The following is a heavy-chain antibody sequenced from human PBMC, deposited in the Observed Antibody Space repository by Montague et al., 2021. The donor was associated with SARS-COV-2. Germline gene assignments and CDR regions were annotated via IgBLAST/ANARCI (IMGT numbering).Heavy chain of an antibody. V-gene: IGHV2-5*01. D-gene: IGHD6-19*01. Sequence: PALVKPTQTLTLTCTFSGFSLDSRGVGVGWFRQPPGQALECLALIYWNDDKRYSPSLKTRLTVTKDTSKNQVVLTMTNMDPVDTATHFCAHKKSGWPIEFAFCGQGTLVTVSS. J-gene: IGHJ4*02. CDR1: GFSLDSRGVG. CDR2: IYWNDDK. CDR3: AHKKSGWPIEFAF.